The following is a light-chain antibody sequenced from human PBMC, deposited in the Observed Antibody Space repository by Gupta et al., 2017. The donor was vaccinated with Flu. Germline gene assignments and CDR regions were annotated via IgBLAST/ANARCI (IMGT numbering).Light chain of an antibody. J-gene: IGKJ2*01. CDR1: QTVLYSSNKKNY. CDR3: QQDDSAPYT. CDR2: WAS. Sequence: DIVMTHSPHSLAVSLGERATMNCKSSQTVLYSSNKKNYVAWYQQKPGQPPKLLIYWASTRESGVPDRFSGSGSGTDFTLTISSLQAEDVAVYYCQQDDSAPYTFGQGTKLEIK. V-gene: IGKV4-1*01.